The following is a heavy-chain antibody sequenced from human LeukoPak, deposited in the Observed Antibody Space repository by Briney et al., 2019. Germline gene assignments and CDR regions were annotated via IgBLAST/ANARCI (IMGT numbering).Heavy chain of an antibody. D-gene: IGHD3-3*01. J-gene: IGHJ6*02. CDR1: GYTFTSYY. V-gene: IGHV1-2*02. CDR3: ARYKPTYYDFWSGYYDYYYYGMDV. Sequence: ASVKVSCKASGYTFTSYYMHWVRQAPGQGLEWMGWINPNSGGTNYAQKFQGRVTMTRDTSISTAYMELSRLRSDDTAVYYCARYKPTYYDFWSGYYDYYYYGMDVWGQGTTVTVSS. CDR2: INPNSGGT.